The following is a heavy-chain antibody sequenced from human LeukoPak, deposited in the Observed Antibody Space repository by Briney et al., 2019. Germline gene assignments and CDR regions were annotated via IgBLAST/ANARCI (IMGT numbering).Heavy chain of an antibody. D-gene: IGHD3-9*01. CDR2: ISDRSSYK. J-gene: IGHJ4*02. Sequence: GGSLRLFCAASGFTFSSYTMNWVRQAPEKGLEWVSSISDRSSYKYYADSVKGRFTISRDNAKNSLYLQMNSLRAEDTAVYYCARDDIVTDYYFDYWGQGTLVTVSS. CDR3: ARDDIVTDYYFDY. CDR1: GFTFSSYT. V-gene: IGHV3-21*01.